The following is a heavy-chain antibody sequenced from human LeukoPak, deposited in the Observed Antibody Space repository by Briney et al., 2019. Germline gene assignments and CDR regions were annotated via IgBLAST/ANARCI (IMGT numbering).Heavy chain of an antibody. Sequence: SVKVSCKASGGTFSSYAISRVRQAPGQGLEWMGRIIPIFGTANYAQKFQGRVTITTDESTSTAYMELSSLRSEDTAVYYCARDPGGYCSGGSCFVPYYFDYWGQGTLVTVSS. CDR2: IIPIFGTA. V-gene: IGHV1-69*05. J-gene: IGHJ4*02. D-gene: IGHD2-15*01. CDR1: GGTFSSYA. CDR3: ARDPGGYCSGGSCFVPYYFDY.